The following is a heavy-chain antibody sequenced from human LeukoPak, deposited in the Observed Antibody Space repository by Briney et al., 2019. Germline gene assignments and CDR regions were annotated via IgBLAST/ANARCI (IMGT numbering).Heavy chain of an antibody. CDR1: GGSISSGGYY. CDR2: IYYSGST. CDR3: VGYSNYARDDAFDI. J-gene: IGHJ3*02. Sequence: PSQTLSLTCTVSGGSISSGGYYWSWIRQHPGKGLEWIGYIYYSGSTYYNPSLKSRVTISVDTSKNQFSLKLSSVTAADTAEYYCVGYSNYARDDAFDIWGQGTMVTVSS. V-gene: IGHV4-30-4*08. D-gene: IGHD4-11*01.